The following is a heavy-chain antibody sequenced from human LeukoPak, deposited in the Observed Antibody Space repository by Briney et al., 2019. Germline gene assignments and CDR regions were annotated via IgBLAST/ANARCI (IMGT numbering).Heavy chain of an antibody. CDR3: VRDTFYAFDM. Sequence: GGSLRLSCAASGFTFSSYAMSWVRQAPGKGLEWVSAVSGSGGTTHYADSVKGRFSISRDNSKNTLYLQMDSLRDEDTAVYYCVRDTFYAFDMWGQGTMVTVSS. V-gene: IGHV3-23*01. J-gene: IGHJ3*02. CDR1: GFTFSSYA. D-gene: IGHD2/OR15-2a*01. CDR2: VSGSGGTT.